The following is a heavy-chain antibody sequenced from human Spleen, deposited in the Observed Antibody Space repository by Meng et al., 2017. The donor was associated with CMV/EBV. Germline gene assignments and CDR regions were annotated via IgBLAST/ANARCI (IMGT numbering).Heavy chain of an antibody. J-gene: IGHJ3*01. CDR1: GGTFSSYA. Sequence: SVKVSCKASGGTFSSYAISWVRQAPGQGLEWMGGIIPIFGTANYAQKFQGRVTITTDESTSTAYMELSSLRSDDTAIYYCARHCSSSGCHSEYDALDVWGQGTLVTVSS. V-gene: IGHV1-69*05. CDR2: IIPIFGTA. CDR3: ARHCSSSGCHSEYDALDV. D-gene: IGHD2-2*02.